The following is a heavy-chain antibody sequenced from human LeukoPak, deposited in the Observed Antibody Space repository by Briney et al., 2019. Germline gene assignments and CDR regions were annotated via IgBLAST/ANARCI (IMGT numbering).Heavy chain of an antibody. D-gene: IGHD3-22*01. CDR3: ARVRHDEDSSGYYTYYFDY. J-gene: IGHJ4*02. CDR2: IYYSGST. Sequence: PSETLSLTCTVSGGSISSYYWSWIRQPPGKGLEWIGYIYYSGSTNYNPSLKSRVTISVDTSKNQFSLKLSSVTAADTAVYYCARVRHDEDSSGYYTYYFDYWGQGTLVTVSS. CDR1: GGSISSYY. V-gene: IGHV4-59*01.